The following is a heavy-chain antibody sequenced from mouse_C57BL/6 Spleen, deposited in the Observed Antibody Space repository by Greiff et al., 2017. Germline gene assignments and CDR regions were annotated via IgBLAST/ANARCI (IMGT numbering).Heavy chain of an antibody. J-gene: IGHJ4*01. V-gene: IGHV1-80*01. D-gene: IGHD2-3*01. CDR1: GYAFSSYW. CDR2: IYPGDGDT. CDR3: AREGDGYSMDY. Sequence: VQLQESGAELVKPGASVKISCKASGYAFSSYWMNWVKQRPGKGLEWIGQIYPGDGDTNYNGKFKGKATMTADKSSSTAYMQLSSLTSEDYAVDFCAREGDGYSMDYWGQGTSVTVSS.